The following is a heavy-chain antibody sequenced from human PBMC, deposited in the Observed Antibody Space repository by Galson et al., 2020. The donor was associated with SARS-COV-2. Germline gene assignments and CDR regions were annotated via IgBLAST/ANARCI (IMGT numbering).Heavy chain of an antibody. V-gene: IGHV1-8*01. D-gene: IGHD3-22*01. J-gene: IGHJ4*02. CDR1: GYTFTSYD. CDR2: MNPNSGNT. Sequence: ASVKVSCKASGYTFTSYDINWVRQATGQGLEWMGWMNPNSGNTGYAQKFQGRVTMTRNTSISTAYMELSSLRSEDTAVYYCARGLKATMIVVVIMRKIYYFDYWGQGTLVTVSS. CDR3: ARGLKATMIVVVIMRKIYYFDY.